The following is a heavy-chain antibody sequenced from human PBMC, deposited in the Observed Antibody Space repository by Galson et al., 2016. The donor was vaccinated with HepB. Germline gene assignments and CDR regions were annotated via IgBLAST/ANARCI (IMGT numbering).Heavy chain of an antibody. CDR2: MSDDGSKK. J-gene: IGHJ6*02. Sequence: SLRLSCAASGFTFSRHVMHWVRQAPGKGLEWVAVMSDDGSKKYYADSVKGRFTISRDNSKNTLYLQMNSLKPEDTALYYCARAYYDGLTDYDYGMDVWGQGTTVTVSS. D-gene: IGHD3-9*01. CDR3: ARAYYDGLTDYDYGMDV. CDR1: GFTFSRHV. V-gene: IGHV3-30-3*01.